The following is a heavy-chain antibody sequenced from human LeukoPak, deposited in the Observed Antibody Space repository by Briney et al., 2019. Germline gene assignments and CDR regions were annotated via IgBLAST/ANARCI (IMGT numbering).Heavy chain of an antibody. Sequence: PSETLSLTCTVSGGYISSSSYYWGWVRQPPGKGLEWIGDIYYSGRTYYSSSLKGRLTISLDTSKNQFSLKVNSVTAADTAVYYCARRRYYDSSGYLDWGQGTLVSISP. J-gene: IGHJ1*01. CDR3: ARRRYYDSSGYLD. V-gene: IGHV4-39*01. CDR2: IYYSGRT. CDR1: GGYISSSSYY. D-gene: IGHD3-22*01.